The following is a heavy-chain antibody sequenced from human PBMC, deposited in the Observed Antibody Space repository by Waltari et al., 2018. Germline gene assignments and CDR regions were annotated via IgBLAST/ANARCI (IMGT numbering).Heavy chain of an antibody. CDR3: ARQWLWFDY. D-gene: IGHD6-19*01. Sequence: QVQLQASGPGLVKPSETLSPTRTASGGSIRSYYWVWIRQPPGKGLEWIGYIYYSGSTNYNPSLKSRVTISVDTYKNQFSLKLSSVTAADTAVYYCARQWLWFDYWGQGTLVAVSS. CDR2: IYYSGST. J-gene: IGHJ4*02. CDR1: GGSIRSYY. V-gene: IGHV4-59*01.